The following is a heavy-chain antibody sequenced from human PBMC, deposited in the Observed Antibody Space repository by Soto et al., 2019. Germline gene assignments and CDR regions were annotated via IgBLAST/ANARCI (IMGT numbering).Heavy chain of an antibody. CDR2: INHSGST. D-gene: IGHD3-22*01. V-gene: IGHV4-34*01. J-gene: IGHJ4*02. CDR1: GGSFSGYY. CDR3: ARNHPYYYDSEVGLGSNYFDY. Sequence: SETLSLTCAVYGGSFSGYYWSWIRQPPGKGLEWIGEINHSGSTNYNPSLKSRVTISVDTSKNQFSLKLSSVTAADTAVYYCARNHPYYYDSEVGLGSNYFDYWGQGTLVTVPQ.